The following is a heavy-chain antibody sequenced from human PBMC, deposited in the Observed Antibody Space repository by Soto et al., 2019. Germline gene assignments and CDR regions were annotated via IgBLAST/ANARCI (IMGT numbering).Heavy chain of an antibody. CDR1: GDSVSSNSAA. J-gene: IGHJ6*02. V-gene: IGHV6-1*01. D-gene: IGHD2-21*02. Sequence: PSQTLSLTCAISGDSVSSNSAAWNWIRQSPSRGLEWLGRTYYRSKWYNDYAVSVKSRITINPDTSKNQFSLQLNSVTPEDTAVYYCARDVCCYCGSDCYLLDFRAQRTTVTVSS. CDR2: TYYRSKWYN. CDR3: ARDVCCYCGSDCYLLDF.